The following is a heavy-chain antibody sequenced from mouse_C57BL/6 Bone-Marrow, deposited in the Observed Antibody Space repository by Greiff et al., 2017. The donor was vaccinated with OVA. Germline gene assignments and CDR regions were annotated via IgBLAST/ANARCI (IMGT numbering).Heavy chain of an antibody. J-gene: IGHJ1*03. CDR2: ISNLAYSI. V-gene: IGHV5-15*01. CDR3: ARTVVADWYFDV. CDR1: GFTFSDYG. Sequence: EVQGVESGGGLVQPGGSLKLSCAASGFTFSDYGMAWVRQAPRKGPEWVAFISNLAYSIYYADTVTGRFTLPRENAKNTLYLEMSSRRSEDTARYYCARTVVADWYFDVWGTGTTVTGSS. D-gene: IGHD1-1*01.